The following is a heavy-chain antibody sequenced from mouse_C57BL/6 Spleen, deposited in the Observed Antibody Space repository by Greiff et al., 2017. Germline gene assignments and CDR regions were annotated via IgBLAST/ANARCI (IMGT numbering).Heavy chain of an antibody. Sequence: QVHVKQPGAELVKPGASVKLSCKASGYTFTSYWMHWVMQRPGQGLEWIGMIHPNSGSTNYNEKFKSKATLTVDKSSSTAYMQLSSLTSEDSAVYYCARSITTVVESYWYFDVWGTGTTVTVSS. CDR1: GYTFTSYW. J-gene: IGHJ1*03. V-gene: IGHV1-64*01. CDR2: IHPNSGST. CDR3: ARSITTVVESYWYFDV. D-gene: IGHD1-1*01.